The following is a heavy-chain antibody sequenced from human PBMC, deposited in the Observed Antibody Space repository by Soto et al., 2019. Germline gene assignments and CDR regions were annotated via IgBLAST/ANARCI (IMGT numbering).Heavy chain of an antibody. CDR3: ARGEGHYGSGYYYYYYGMDV. CDR2: IIPIFGTA. CDR1: GGTFSSYA. J-gene: IGHJ6*02. Sequence: GASVKVSCKASGGTFSSYAISWVRQAPGQGLEWMGGIIPIFGTANYAQKFQGRVTITADESTSTAYMELSSLRSEDTAVYYCARGEGHYGSGYYYYYYGMDVWGQGTTVTVSS. D-gene: IGHD3-10*01. V-gene: IGHV1-69*13.